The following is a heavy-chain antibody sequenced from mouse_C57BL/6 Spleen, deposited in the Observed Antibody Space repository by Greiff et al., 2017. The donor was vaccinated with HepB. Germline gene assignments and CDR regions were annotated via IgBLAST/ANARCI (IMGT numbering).Heavy chain of an antibody. J-gene: IGHJ2*01. D-gene: IGHD3-2*02. CDR1: GYTFTDYY. Sequence: EVQLQQSGPELVKPGASVKISCKASGYTFTDYYMNWVKQSHGKSLEWIGDINPNNGGTSYNQKFKGKATLTVDTSSSTAYMELRSLTSEDSAVYYCARRGDSSGYDYFDYWGQGTTLTVSS. V-gene: IGHV1-26*01. CDR2: INPNNGGT. CDR3: ARRGDSSGYDYFDY.